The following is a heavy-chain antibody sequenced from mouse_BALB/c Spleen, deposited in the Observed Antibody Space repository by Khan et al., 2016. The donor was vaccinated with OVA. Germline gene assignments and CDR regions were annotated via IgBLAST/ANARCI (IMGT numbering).Heavy chain of an antibody. CDR3: ARNREGDYFDY. V-gene: IGHV2-9*02. J-gene: IGHJ2*01. Sequence: QVQLKESGPGLVAPSQSLSITCTVSGFSLTRHGIHWVRQPPGKGLEWLGIIWAGGSTNYNSALMSSLSIIKENSKSQVFLKMNSLQTDDTAIYYCARNREGDYFDYWGQGTTVTVSS. D-gene: IGHD3-3*01. CDR1: GFSLTRHG. CDR2: IWAGGST.